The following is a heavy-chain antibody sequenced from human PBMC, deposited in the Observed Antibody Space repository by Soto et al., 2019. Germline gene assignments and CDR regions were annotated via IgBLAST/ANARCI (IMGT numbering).Heavy chain of an antibody. D-gene: IGHD6-19*01. CDR3: ARGRGRYSSGWSWFDP. J-gene: IGHJ5*02. CDR2: IFQSGST. Sequence: SETLSLTCGVSGGTIRSPDWWTWVRQPPGKGLEWIGEIFQSGSTNYTPSLESRVTISVDKSKNQFSLTLTSVTAADTAVYFCARGRGRYSSGWSWFDPWDQGILVTVSS. CDR1: GGTIRSPDW. V-gene: IGHV4-4*02.